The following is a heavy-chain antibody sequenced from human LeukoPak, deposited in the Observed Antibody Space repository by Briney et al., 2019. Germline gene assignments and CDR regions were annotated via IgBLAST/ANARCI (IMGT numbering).Heavy chain of an antibody. CDR1: GFTFSSYA. J-gene: IGHJ4*02. CDR3: AKGGTYCSSTSCYPDY. D-gene: IGHD2-2*01. V-gene: IGHV3-23*01. CDR2: ISGSGGST. Sequence: PGGSLRLSCAASGFTFSSYAVSWVRQAPGKGLEWVSAISGSGGSTYYADSVKGRFTISRDNSKNTLYLQMNSLRAEDTAVYYCAKGGTYCSSTSCYPDYWGQGTLVTVSS.